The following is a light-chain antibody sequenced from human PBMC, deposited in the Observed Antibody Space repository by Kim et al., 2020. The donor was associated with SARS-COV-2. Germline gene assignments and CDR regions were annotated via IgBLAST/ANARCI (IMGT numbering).Light chain of an antibody. V-gene: IGKV1-6*01. Sequence: AIQMTQSPSSLSASVGDRITISCRASQDIRDALGWYQQKPGKAPKLLIYETHNLQNGVPSRFSGSGSDTDFTLTITGLQPEDFATYYCLQDYNYPWTFGEGTKLEI. J-gene: IGKJ1*01. CDR1: QDIRDA. CDR2: ETH. CDR3: LQDYNYPWT.